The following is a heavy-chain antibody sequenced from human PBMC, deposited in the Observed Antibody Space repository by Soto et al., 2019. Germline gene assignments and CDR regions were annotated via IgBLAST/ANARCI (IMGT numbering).Heavy chain of an antibody. J-gene: IGHJ3*01. Sequence: PGGSLRLSCAAFGLTVSGKKYVAWVRQAPGKGLEWVSALYDVDGSFYADSAKGRFTTSSDSSKTTVYLQMNGLRPDDTAVYYCATWHEREHAYDVWGQGTTVTVSS. CDR2: LYDVDGS. V-gene: IGHV3-53*01. CDR1: GLTVSGKKY. D-gene: IGHD1-1*01. CDR3: ATWHEREHAYDV.